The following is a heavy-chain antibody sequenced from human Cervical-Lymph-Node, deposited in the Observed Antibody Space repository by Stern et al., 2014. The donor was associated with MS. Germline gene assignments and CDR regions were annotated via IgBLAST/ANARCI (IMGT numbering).Heavy chain of an antibody. Sequence: QMQLVQSGAEVKKPGSSVKVSCKASGGTFSDYAISWVRQAPGQGLEWMGGIIPIFGTANYAQKFQGRVTITADESTSTAYMELRSLRSEDTAVYYCARAPPYCGGGSCYSLGSRYDYYGMDVWGQGTTVTVSS. CDR3: ARAPPYCGGGSCYSLGSRYDYYGMDV. J-gene: IGHJ6*02. V-gene: IGHV1-69*01. CDR2: IIPIFGTA. CDR1: GGTFSDYA. D-gene: IGHD2-15*01.